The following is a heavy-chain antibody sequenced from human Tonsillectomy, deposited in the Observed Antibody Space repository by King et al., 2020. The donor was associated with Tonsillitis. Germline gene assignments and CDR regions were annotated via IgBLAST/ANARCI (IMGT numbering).Heavy chain of an antibody. CDR1: GFTFSSYG. CDR3: AALEGYGRVVVPAATLNWFDP. Sequence: VQLVESGGGVVQPGRSLRLSCAASGFTFSSYGMHWVRQAPGKGLEWVAVISYDGSNKYYADSVKGRFTISRDNSKNTLYLQMNSLRAEDTAVYYCAALEGYGRVVVPAATLNWFDPWGQGTLVTVSS. CDR2: ISYDGSNK. D-gene: IGHD2-2*01. V-gene: IGHV3-30*03. J-gene: IGHJ5*02.